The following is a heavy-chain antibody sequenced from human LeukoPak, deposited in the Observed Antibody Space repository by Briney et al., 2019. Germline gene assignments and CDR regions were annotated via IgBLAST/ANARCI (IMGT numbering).Heavy chain of an antibody. CDR1: VVSISSYD. V-gene: IGHV4-59*01. CDR2: IYYSGST. CDR3: AREPGGY. J-gene: IGHJ4*02. Sequence: RPSETLSLTCTVSVVSISSYDWSWILQPPGKGLEWIGYIYYSGSTNYNPSLKSRVTISVDTSKNQFSLKLSSVTAADTAVYYCAREPGGYWGQGTLVTVSS. D-gene: IGHD1-14*01.